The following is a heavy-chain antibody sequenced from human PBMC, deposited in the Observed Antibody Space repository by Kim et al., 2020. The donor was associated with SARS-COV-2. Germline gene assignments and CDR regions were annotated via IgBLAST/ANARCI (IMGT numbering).Heavy chain of an antibody. V-gene: IGHV5-51*01. J-gene: IGHJ4*02. Sequence: GESLKISCKASGYSFTSTYWIGWVRQLPGKALEWMGMIYPGDPNIRYSPSFQGQVTISSDKSINTAYLQWNSLKASDSGMYYCARQRGTRELDYWGQGTLVTGSS. CDR3: ARQRGTRELDY. CDR2: IYPGDPNI. CDR1: GYSFTSTYW.